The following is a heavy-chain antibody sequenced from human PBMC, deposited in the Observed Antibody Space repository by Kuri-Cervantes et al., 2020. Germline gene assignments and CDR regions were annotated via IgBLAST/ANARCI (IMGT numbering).Heavy chain of an antibody. CDR3: ARGLAARPLDAFDI. CDR2: IYHSGST. V-gene: IGHV4-38-2*01. Sequence: GSLRLSCAVSGYSISSGYYWGWIRQPPGKGLEWIGSIYHSGSTYYNPSLKSRVTISVDTSKNQFSLKLSSVTAADTAVYYCARGLAARPLDAFDIWGQGTMVTVSS. CDR1: GYSISSGYY. J-gene: IGHJ3*02. D-gene: IGHD6-6*01.